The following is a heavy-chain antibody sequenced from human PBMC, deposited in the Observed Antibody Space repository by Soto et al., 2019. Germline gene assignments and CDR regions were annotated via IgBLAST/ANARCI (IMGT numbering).Heavy chain of an antibody. CDR3: ARAAFRSGYYGYYYGMDV. V-gene: IGHV1-69*01. D-gene: IGHD3-3*01. CDR1: GGTFSNHA. J-gene: IGHJ6*02. CDR2: IIPTLGTP. Sequence: QVQLVHSGAEVKKPGSSVKVSCKASGGTFSNHAISWVRQAPGQGLEWLGGIIPTLGTPNYAQKFQGRVTVAADEYTSTAYMELSRLTSEDTAVYYCARAAFRSGYYGYYYGMDVWGQGTAVTV.